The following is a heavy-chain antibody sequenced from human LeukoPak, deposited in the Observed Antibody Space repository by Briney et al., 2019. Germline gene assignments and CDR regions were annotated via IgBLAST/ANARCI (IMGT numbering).Heavy chain of an antibody. V-gene: IGHV3-30*03. Sequence: PGGSLRLSCAASGFTFSSYGMHWVRQAPGKGLEWVAVISYDGSNKYYADSVKGRFTISRDNSKNTLYLQMNSLRAEDTAVYYCASPTVTTLPWGQGTLVTVSS. CDR3: ASPTVTTLP. CDR2: ISYDGSNK. D-gene: IGHD4-17*01. J-gene: IGHJ5*02. CDR1: GFTFSSYG.